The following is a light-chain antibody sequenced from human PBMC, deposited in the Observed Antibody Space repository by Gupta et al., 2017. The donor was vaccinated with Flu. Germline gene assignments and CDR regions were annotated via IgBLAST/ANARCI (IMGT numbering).Light chain of an antibody. J-gene: IGLJ3*02. CDR1: SSNIGSNT. CDR2: SSN. Sequence: QSVLTQPPSASGTPGQRVTITCSGSSSNIGSNTVNWYQQLPGTAPKLLIYSSNKRLSGVPDRFSGSKSGTAVSLAISGLQAEDEADYYCVAWDDSGNGWVFGGGTKLTVL. V-gene: IGLV1-44*01. CDR3: VAWDDSGNGWV.